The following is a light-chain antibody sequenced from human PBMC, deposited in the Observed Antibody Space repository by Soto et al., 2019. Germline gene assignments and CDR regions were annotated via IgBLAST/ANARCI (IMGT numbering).Light chain of an antibody. CDR1: ESVTSSY. Sequence: EIVLTQSTGTLSLSPGERSTLSCRASESVTSSYLAWYQHKPDQAPRLLIYGASSRATGIPDRFSGSGSGTDFTITISRLEPEDFAVYYCQQYGRSPRTFGQGTKVEIK. CDR3: QQYGRSPRT. V-gene: IGKV3-20*01. J-gene: IGKJ1*01. CDR2: GAS.